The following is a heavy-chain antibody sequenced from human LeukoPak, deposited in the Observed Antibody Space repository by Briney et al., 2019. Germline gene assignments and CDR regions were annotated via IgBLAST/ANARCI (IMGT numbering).Heavy chain of an antibody. V-gene: IGHV4-39*07. CDR1: GGSTSSSSYY. J-gene: IGHJ4*02. CDR2: IYYSGST. Sequence: SETLSLTCTVSGGSTSSSSYYWGWIRQPPGKGLEWIGSIYYSGSTYYNPSLKSRVTISVDTSKNQFSLKLSSVTAADTAVYYCARVYAIFGVVISYYFDYWGQGTLVTVSS. D-gene: IGHD3-3*01. CDR3: ARVYAIFGVVISYYFDY.